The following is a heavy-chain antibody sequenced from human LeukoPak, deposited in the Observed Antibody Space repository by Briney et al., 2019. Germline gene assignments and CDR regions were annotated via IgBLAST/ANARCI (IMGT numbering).Heavy chain of an antibody. CDR2: ISTYNGHT. D-gene: IGHD4-17*01. Sequence: ASGKVSFKASGYTFSSYGISWGRRAPGQGREWMGGISTYNGHTHYSQKFQGRVTMPTDPSTSPAYMELRSLRSDATAMFYCPRRGGKNYGDYLLYYYYMDVWGKGTTVTVSS. V-gene: IGHV1-18*01. CDR3: PRRGGKNYGDYLLYYYYMDV. CDR1: GYTFSSYG. J-gene: IGHJ6*03.